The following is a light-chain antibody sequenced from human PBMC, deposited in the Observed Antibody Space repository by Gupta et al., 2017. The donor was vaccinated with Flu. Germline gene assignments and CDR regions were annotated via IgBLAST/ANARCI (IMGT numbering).Light chain of an antibody. Sequence: GDRVTITCGASQSISTWLAWYQQKPGQAPKLLIYKASNLESGVPSTFSGSGSGTEFTLTVGSLQPDDFATYFCQQYNTYSLTFGGETKVEIK. CDR2: KAS. CDR3: QQYNTYSLT. CDR1: QSISTW. V-gene: IGKV1-5*03. J-gene: IGKJ4*01.